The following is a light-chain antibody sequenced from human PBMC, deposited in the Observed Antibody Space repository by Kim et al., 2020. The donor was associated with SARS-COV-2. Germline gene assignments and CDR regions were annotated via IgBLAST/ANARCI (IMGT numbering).Light chain of an antibody. CDR2: DAS. V-gene: IGKV1-33*01. J-gene: IGKJ2*01. CDR1: QEISNY. Sequence: DIQMTQSPSSLSASVGDRVTITCQASQEISNYLNWYQQKPGKDPKLLIYDASNLETGVPSRFSGGGCGTDFTFTIRSLQPEDIASYYCQQYDKLPYTFDQGTKLEI. CDR3: QQYDKLPYT.